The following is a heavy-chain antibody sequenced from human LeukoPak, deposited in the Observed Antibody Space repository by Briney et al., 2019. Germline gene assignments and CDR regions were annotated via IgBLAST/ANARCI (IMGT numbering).Heavy chain of an antibody. J-gene: IGHJ4*02. CDR1: GFTFSSYA. V-gene: IGHV3-64*01. Sequence: PGGSLRLSCAASGFTFSSYAMHWVRQAPGKGLEYVSAISSNGGSTYYANSVKGRFTISRDNSKNTLYLQMGSLRAEDMAVYYCARAIVVLTAPCDYWGQGTLVTVSS. D-gene: IGHD2-21*02. CDR2: ISSNGGST. CDR3: ARAIVVLTAPCDY.